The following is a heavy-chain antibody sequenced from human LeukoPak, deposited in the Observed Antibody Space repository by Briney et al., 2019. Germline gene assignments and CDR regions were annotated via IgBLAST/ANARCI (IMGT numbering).Heavy chain of an antibody. CDR2: VNCGDGYT. J-gene: IGHJ4*02. CDR1: GYTFISSH. D-gene: IGHD1-26*01. Sequence: ASVKVSCKTSGYTFISSHAHWVRQAPGQGLEWMGLVNCGDGYTNYAQKLRGRVSVTADTSTSTLYMDLTSLTTEDTAIYYCARDRGGSYSIDYWGQGTLVTVSS. CDR3: ARDRGGSYSIDY. V-gene: IGHV1-46*01.